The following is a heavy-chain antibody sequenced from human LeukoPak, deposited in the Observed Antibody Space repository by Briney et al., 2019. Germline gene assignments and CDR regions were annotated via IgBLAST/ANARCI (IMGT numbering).Heavy chain of an antibody. V-gene: IGHV4-61*02. J-gene: IGHJ4*02. Sequence: SETLSLTCTVSGGSISSGSYYWSWIRQPAGKGLEWIGRIYTSGSTNYNPSLKSRVTISVDTSKNQFSLKLSSVTAADTAVYYCARGLRYYGSGSYPFDYWGQGTLVTVSS. CDR2: IYTSGST. CDR1: GGSISSGSYY. D-gene: IGHD3-10*01. CDR3: ARGLRYYGSGSYPFDY.